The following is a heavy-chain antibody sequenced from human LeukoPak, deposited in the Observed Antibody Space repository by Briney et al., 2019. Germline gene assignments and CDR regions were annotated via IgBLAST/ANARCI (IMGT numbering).Heavy chain of an antibody. CDR2: IIPIFGTA. J-gene: IGHJ4*02. V-gene: IGHV1-69*01. CDR1: GGTFSSYA. Sequence: SVKVSCKASGGTFSSYAISWVRQAPGQGLEWMGGIIPIFGTANYAQKFQGRVTITADESTSTAYMELSSLRSEDTAVYYCARGGYYDILTGYPHPFDYWGQGTLVSVSS. D-gene: IGHD3-9*01. CDR3: ARGGYYDILTGYPHPFDY.